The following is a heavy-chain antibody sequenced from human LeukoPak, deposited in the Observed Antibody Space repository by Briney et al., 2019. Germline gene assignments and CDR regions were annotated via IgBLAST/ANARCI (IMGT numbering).Heavy chain of an antibody. CDR3: ARTRDAPHPFDY. CDR2: IIPILGIA. Sequence: ASVKVSCKASGGTFSSYAISWVRQGPGQGLEWMGRIIPILGIANYAQKFQGRVTITADKSTSTAYMELSSLRSEDTAVYYCARTRDAPHPFDYWGQGTLVTVSS. J-gene: IGHJ4*02. D-gene: IGHD2-2*01. V-gene: IGHV1-69*04. CDR1: GGTFSSYA.